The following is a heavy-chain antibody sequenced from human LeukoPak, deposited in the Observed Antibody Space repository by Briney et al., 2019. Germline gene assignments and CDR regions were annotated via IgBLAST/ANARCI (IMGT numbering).Heavy chain of an antibody. J-gene: IGHJ4*02. V-gene: IGHV4-34*01. D-gene: IGHD1-1*01. CDR3: ARDRRNDVDY. Sequence: SETLSLTCAVYGGSFSGYYWSWIRQPPGKGLEWIGEINHSGSTNYNPSLKSRVTISVDTSKNQFSLKLSSVTAADTAVYYCARDRRNDVDYWGQGTLVTVSS. CDR2: INHSGST. CDR1: GGSFSGYY.